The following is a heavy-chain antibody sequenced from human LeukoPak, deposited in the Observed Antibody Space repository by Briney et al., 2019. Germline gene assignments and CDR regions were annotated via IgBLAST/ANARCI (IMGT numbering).Heavy chain of an antibody. CDR2: ISNSGTAI. V-gene: IGHV3-48*04. Sequence: PGRSLRLSCAASGFTFSSYGMHWVRQAPGKGLEWVSYISNSGTAIYYADSVKGRFTISRDNAKSSLYLQMNSLRAEDTAVYYCARAGYSMDTEYFQHWGQGTLVTVSS. CDR1: GFTFSSYG. D-gene: IGHD5-18*01. CDR3: ARAGYSMDTEYFQH. J-gene: IGHJ1*01.